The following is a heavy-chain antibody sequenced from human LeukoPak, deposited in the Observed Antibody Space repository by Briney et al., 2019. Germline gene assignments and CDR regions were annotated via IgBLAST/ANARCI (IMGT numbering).Heavy chain of an antibody. V-gene: IGHV1-2*02. CDR2: INPNSGGT. J-gene: IGHJ4*02. D-gene: IGHD6-6*01. CDR1: GYTFTGYY. CDR3: ARVTGSSSSTRYFDY. Sequence: ASVKVSCKASGYTFTGYYMHWVRQAPGQGLEWMGWINPNSGGTNHAQKFQGRVTMTRDTSISTAYMELSRLRSDDTAVYYCARVTGSSSSTRYFDYWGQGTLVTVSS.